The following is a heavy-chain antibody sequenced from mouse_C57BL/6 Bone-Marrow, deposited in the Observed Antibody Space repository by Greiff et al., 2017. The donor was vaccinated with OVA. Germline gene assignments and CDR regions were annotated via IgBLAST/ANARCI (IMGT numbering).Heavy chain of an antibody. CDR1: GYTFTSYW. Sequence: VQPQQPGAELVKPGASVKLSCKASGYTFTSYWMQWVQQRPGQGLEWIGEIDPSDSYTNYNQKFKGKATLTVDTSSSTAYMQLSSLTSEDSAVYYCARHYGNYGGDAMDYWGQGTAVTVSS. J-gene: IGHJ4*01. CDR2: IDPSDSYT. D-gene: IGHD2-1*01. CDR3: ARHYGNYGGDAMDY. V-gene: IGHV1-50*01.